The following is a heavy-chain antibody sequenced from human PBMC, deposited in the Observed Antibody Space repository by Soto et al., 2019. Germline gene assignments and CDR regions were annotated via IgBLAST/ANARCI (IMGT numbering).Heavy chain of an antibody. V-gene: IGHV4-59*08. CDR2: IYYSGST. CDR3: ARHRNLHNYYYYYFMDV. J-gene: IGHJ6*03. CDR1: GGSISSYY. Sequence: SETLSLTCTVSGGSISSYYWSWIRQPPGKGLEWIGYIYYSGSTNYNPSLKSRVTISVDTSKNQFSLKLSSVTAADTAVYYCARHRNLHNYYYYYFMDVCGQGTTVTVSS.